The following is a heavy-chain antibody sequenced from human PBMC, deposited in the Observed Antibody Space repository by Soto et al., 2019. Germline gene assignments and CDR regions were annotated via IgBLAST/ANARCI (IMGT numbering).Heavy chain of an antibody. CDR1: GFTFSSYW. J-gene: IGHJ4*02. CDR2: IKQDGSEK. D-gene: IGHD3-16*01. Sequence: GGSLRLSCVASGFTFSSYWMSWVRQAPGKGLEWVANIKQDGSEKYYVDSVKGRFTISRNNAKNSLYLQMNSLRAEDTAVYYCARESTLGSYFDYWGQGTLVTVSS. V-gene: IGHV3-7*01. CDR3: ARESTLGSYFDY.